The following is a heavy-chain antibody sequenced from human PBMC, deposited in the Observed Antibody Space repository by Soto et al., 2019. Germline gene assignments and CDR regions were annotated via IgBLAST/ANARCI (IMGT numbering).Heavy chain of an antibody. CDR2: ISYDGSNK. Sequence: GGSLRLSCAASGFTFSSYAMHWVRQAPGKGLEWVAVISYDGSNKYYADSVKGRFTISRDNSKNTLYLQMNSLRAEDTAVYYCARDPRLTRSGSYYKGLYYYGMDVWGQGTTATVSS. D-gene: IGHD3-10*01. J-gene: IGHJ6*02. V-gene: IGHV3-30-3*01. CDR3: ARDPRLTRSGSYYKGLYYYGMDV. CDR1: GFTFSSYA.